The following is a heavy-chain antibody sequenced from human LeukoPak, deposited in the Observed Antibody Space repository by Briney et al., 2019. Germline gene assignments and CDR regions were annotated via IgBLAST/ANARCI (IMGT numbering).Heavy chain of an antibody. J-gene: IGHJ4*02. CDR2: ISSSCSNI. Sequence: PGGSLRLSCAASGFTFSDYYMSWIREAPGKGLEGVSYISSSCSNIYYADSVKGRFIISRDNAKNSLYLEMRSLRSEDTAVYSCATSRVFDYWGQGDLISVSS. CDR1: GFTFSDYY. V-gene: IGHV3-11*04. CDR3: ATSRVFDY.